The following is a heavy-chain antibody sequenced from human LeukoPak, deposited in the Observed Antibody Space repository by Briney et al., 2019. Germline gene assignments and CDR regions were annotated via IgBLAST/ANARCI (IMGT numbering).Heavy chain of an antibody. D-gene: IGHD2-2*01. CDR2: IWSDGGKS. V-gene: IGHV3-33*01. Sequence: GGSLRLSCAASGFTFSACGMHWVRQAPGKGLEWVAVIWSDGGKSYNSDSVKGQFTISRDNSKNTLYLQMNSLRADDTAVYYCATDSIGPATDFDYWGQGTLVTVSS. CDR3: ATDSIGPATDFDY. J-gene: IGHJ4*02. CDR1: GFTFSACG.